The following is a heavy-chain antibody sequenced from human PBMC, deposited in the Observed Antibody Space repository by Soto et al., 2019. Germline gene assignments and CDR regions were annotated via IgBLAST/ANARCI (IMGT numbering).Heavy chain of an antibody. CDR1: GDSVSSNSVT. Sequence: SQTLSLTCAISGDSVSSNSVTWNWIRQSPSRGLEWLGRTYYRSKWYYDYAVSVRSRVTINPDTSKNQFSLQLNSVTPDDTAVYYCATDRGWYKFDPWGQGTLVTVSS. CDR2: TYYRSKWYY. D-gene: IGHD6-19*01. J-gene: IGHJ5*02. V-gene: IGHV6-1*01. CDR3: ATDRGWYKFDP.